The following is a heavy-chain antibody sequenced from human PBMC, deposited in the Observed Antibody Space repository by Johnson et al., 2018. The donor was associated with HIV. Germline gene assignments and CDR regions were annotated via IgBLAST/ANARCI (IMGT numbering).Heavy chain of an antibody. CDR3: AKSGSPWVAARRWDAFDI. V-gene: IGHV3-30*04. D-gene: IGHD6-6*01. CDR2: MSYDGSNK. Sequence: QVQLVESGGGVVQPGRSLRLSCAASGFTFSSYAMHWVRQAPGKGLEWVAVMSYDGSNKYYADSVKGRFTISNNNTKNTLYMQMNSLRAEDTAVYYCAKSGSPWVAARRWDAFDIWGQGTKVTVSS. J-gene: IGHJ3*02. CDR1: GFTFSSYA.